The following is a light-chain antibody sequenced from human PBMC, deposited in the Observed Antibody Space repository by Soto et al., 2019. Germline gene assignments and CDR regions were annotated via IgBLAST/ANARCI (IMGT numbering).Light chain of an antibody. Sequence: DIQMTQSPSALSAAVGDRVTITCRASQDISNRLGWFQQKPGKAPKLLIYDASSLESGVPSRFSGSGSGTEFTLTISSLQPDDFATYYCQQYNSYSPTWTFGQGTKVDIK. J-gene: IGKJ1*01. CDR1: QDISNR. CDR2: DAS. V-gene: IGKV1-16*01. CDR3: QQYNSYSPTWT.